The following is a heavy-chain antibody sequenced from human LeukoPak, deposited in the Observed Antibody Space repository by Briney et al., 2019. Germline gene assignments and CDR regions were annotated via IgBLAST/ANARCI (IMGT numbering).Heavy chain of an antibody. CDR3: AAQGWLQFEYSFDS. Sequence: SETLSLTCSVSGASVSSGTYYWSWIRQPPGRGLEWIGEIYHRGDTIYNPSLKSRVTISVDKSKNQFSLKLNSVTAADTAVYYCAAQGWLQFEYSFDSWGQGTLVTVSS. J-gene: IGHJ4*02. CDR1: GASVSSGTYY. D-gene: IGHD5-24*01. CDR2: IYHRGDT. V-gene: IGHV4-39*07.